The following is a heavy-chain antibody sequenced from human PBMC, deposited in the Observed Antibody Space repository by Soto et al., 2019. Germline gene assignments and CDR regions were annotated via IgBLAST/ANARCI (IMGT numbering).Heavy chain of an antibody. CDR2: IYWNDDK. V-gene: IGHV2-5*01. Sequence: SGPTLVNPTQTLTLTCTFSGFSLSTSGVGVGWIRQPPGKALEWLALIYWNDDKRYSPSLKSRLTITKDTSKNQVVLTMTNMDPVDTATYYCATSYYYDSSGYYFDYWGQGTLVTVSS. CDR3: ATSYYYDSSGYYFDY. D-gene: IGHD3-22*01. CDR1: GFSLSTSGVG. J-gene: IGHJ4*02.